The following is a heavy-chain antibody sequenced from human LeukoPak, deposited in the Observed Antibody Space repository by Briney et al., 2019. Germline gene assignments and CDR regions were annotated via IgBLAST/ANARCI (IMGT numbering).Heavy chain of an antibody. J-gene: IGHJ6*02. CDR2: IYYSGSSGST. CDR3: ARRGNHYGMDV. Sequence: SETLSLACTVSGGSISTYFWSWIRQPPGKGLEWIGYIYYSGSSGSTNYNPSLKSRVTISVDTSKNQFSLKLSSVTAADTAVYYSARRGNHYGMDVWGQGTTVTVSS. V-gene: IGHV4-59*08. CDR1: GGSISTYF. D-gene: IGHD3-16*01.